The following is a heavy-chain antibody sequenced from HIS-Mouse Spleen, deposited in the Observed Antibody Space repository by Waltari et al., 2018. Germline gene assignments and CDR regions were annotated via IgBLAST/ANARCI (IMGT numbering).Heavy chain of an antibody. CDR1: GGSISSSSYY. Sequence: QLQLQESGPGLVKPSETLSLTCTVSGGSISSSSYYWGWIRQPPGKGLGWIGSFYYSGSTYYNPSLKSRVTISVDTSKNPFSLKLGSVTAADTAVYYCAREIPYSSSWYDWYFDLWGRGTLVTVSS. CDR3: AREIPYSSSWYDWYFDL. V-gene: IGHV4-39*07. D-gene: IGHD6-13*01. CDR2: FYYSGST. J-gene: IGHJ2*01.